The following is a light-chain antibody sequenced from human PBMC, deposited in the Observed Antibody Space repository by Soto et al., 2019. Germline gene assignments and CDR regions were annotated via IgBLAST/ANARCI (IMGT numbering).Light chain of an antibody. J-gene: IGLJ3*02. CDR2: EGS. CDR3: CSYGVRSTYV. Sequence: QSALTQPASVSGSPGQSITISCTGTSSDVGGYNLVSWYQQHPGKAPKLMIYEGSKRPTGVSNRFSGSKSANTASLTISGLQPEDEAEYYCCSYGVRSTYVFGGGTKLTVL. V-gene: IGLV2-23*01. CDR1: SSDVGGYNL.